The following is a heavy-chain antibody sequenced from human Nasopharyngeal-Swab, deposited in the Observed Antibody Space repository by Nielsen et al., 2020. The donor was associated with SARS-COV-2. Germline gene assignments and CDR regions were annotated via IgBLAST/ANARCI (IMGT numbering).Heavy chain of an antibody. Sequence: GGSLRFSCAASGFTFSSSEMTWVRQAPGKGLEWVSYISSSGNTMYYADSVKGRFTISRDNAKNSLYLQMNSLRAEDTAVYYCARGPGGSYFDSWGQGTLVTVSS. J-gene: IGHJ4*02. CDR1: GFTFSSSE. CDR3: ARGPGGSYFDS. CDR2: ISSSGNTM. V-gene: IGHV3-48*03. D-gene: IGHD1-26*01.